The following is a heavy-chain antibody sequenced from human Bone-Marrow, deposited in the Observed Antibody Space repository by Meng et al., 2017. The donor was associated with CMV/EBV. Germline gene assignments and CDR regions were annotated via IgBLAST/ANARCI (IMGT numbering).Heavy chain of an antibody. CDR1: GFTFSRYA. D-gene: IGHD2-15*01. CDR2: ISYDGNNR. V-gene: IGHV3-30-3*01. CDR3: SRGYINSPGYFEY. Sequence: GESLKISCAASGFTFSRYAMHWVRQAPGKGLEWVAVISYDGNNRYYADSVKGRFSISRDDSKNTLYLQMNSQRAEDTAVYYCSRGYINSPGYFEYWGQGTLVTVSS. J-gene: IGHJ4*02.